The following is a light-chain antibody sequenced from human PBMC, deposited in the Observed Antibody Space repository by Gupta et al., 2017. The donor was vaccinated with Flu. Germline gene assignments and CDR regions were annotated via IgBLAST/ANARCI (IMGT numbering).Light chain of an antibody. CDR1: QSVGTH. CDR2: GAS. Sequence: EILLAPSPVTLSSTPGGRVTLSCRASQSVGTHLAWYQQKPGQAPRLLIYGASHRVAGIPARFSGSGADTDFSLTISSLEPDDFAVYYCQHRFDWPRLTFGGGTRVEIK. J-gene: IGKJ4*01. V-gene: IGKV3-11*01. CDR3: QHRFDWPRLT.